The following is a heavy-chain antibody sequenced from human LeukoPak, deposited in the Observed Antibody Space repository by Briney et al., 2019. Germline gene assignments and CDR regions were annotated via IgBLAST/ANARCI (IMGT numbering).Heavy chain of an antibody. CDR1: GFTFSSYG. Sequence: GRSLRLSCAASGFTFSSYGMHWVRQTPGKGLEWVAAIAYDGSRAFYADSVKGRFTISRDNSKNTMSVQMDDLRAEDTAVYYCTRYNNDHFDYWGQGTLVTVSS. V-gene: IGHV3-33*08. J-gene: IGHJ4*02. D-gene: IGHD1-14*01. CDR2: IAYDGSRA. CDR3: TRYNNDHFDY.